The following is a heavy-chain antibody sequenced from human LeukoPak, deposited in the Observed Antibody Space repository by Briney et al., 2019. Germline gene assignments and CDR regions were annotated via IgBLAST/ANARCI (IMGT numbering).Heavy chain of an antibody. J-gene: IGHJ4*02. CDR2: FDPEDGET. V-gene: IGHV1-24*01. CDR3: AGEPPYEGSGSSIDY. CDR1: GYTLTELS. Sequence: GASVKVSCKVSGYTLTELSMHWVRQAPGKGLEWMGGFDPEDGETIYAQKFQGRVTITADESTSTAYMELSSLRSEDTAVYYCAGEPPYEGSGSSIDYWGQGTLVTVSS. D-gene: IGHD3-10*01.